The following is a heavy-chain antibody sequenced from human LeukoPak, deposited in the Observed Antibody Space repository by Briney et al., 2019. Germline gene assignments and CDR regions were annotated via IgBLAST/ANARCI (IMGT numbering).Heavy chain of an antibody. CDR1: GYTFTSYD. J-gene: IGHJ5*02. CDR2: MNPNSGNT. CDR3: ARGRYPYNWFDP. D-gene: IGHD1-1*01. V-gene: IGHV1-8*01. Sequence: EASVKVSCKASGYTFTSYDINWVRQATGQGLEWMGWMNPNSGNTGYAQKFQGRVTMTRNTSISTAYMELSSLRSEDTAAYYCARGRYPYNWFDPWGQGTLVTVSS.